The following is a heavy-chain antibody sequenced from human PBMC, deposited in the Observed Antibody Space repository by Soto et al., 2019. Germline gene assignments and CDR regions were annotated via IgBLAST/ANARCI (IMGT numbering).Heavy chain of an antibody. J-gene: IGHJ5*02. Sequence: ASVKVSCKASGYTFTSYDINWVRQATGQGLEWMGWMNPNSGNTGYAQKFQGRVTMTRNTSISTAYMELSSLRSEDTAVYYCARGRSQSRWSDPWGQGTLVTVSS. V-gene: IGHV1-8*01. CDR1: GYTFTSYD. CDR3: ARGRSQSRWSDP. D-gene: IGHD1-26*01. CDR2: MNPNSGNT.